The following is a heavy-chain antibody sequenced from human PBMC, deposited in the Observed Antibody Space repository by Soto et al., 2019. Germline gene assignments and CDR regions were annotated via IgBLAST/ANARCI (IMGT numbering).Heavy chain of an antibody. CDR3: ARIHTDGGNSRAFDI. CDR2: IFSNDEK. Sequence: QVTLKESGPVLVKPTETLTLTCTVSGFSLSNARMGVSWIRQPPGKALEWLAHIFSNDEKSYSTSLKSRLTIXXDXSXXQVVLTMTNMDPVDTATYYCARIHTDGGNSRAFDIWGQGTMVTVSS. D-gene: IGHD2-21*02. J-gene: IGHJ3*02. V-gene: IGHV2-26*01. CDR1: GFSLSNARMG.